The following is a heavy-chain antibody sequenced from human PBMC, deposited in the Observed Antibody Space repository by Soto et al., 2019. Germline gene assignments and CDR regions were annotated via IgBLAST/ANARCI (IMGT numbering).Heavy chain of an antibody. Sequence: SETLSLTCAVYGGSFSGYYWSWIRQPPGKGLEWIGEINHSGSTNYNPSLKSRVTISVDTSKNQFSLKLSSVTAADTAVYYCATTPPIVAADEGVGPYYYYYYMDFWGKGTTVTVSS. V-gene: IGHV4-34*01. CDR3: ATTPPIVAADEGVGPYYYYYYMDF. J-gene: IGHJ6*03. D-gene: IGHD2-15*01. CDR2: INHSGST. CDR1: GGSFSGYY.